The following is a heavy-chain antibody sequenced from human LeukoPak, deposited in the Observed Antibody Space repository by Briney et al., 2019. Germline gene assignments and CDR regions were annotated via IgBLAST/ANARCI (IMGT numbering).Heavy chain of an antibody. CDR2: IYYSGST. CDR3: ARSRNHYDSIPLVIDY. CDR1: GGSISSSSYY. Sequence: SETLSLTCTVSGGSISSSSYYWGWIRQPPGKGLEWIGSIYYSGSTYYNPSPKSRVTISVDTSKNQFSLKLSSVTAADTAVYYCARSRNHYDSIPLVIDYWGQGTLVTVSS. D-gene: IGHD3-22*01. V-gene: IGHV4-39*01. J-gene: IGHJ4*02.